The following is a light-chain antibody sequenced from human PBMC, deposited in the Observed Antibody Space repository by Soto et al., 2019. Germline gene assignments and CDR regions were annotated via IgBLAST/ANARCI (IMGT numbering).Light chain of an antibody. Sequence: AVQMTQSPSSLSASVGDRVTITCRASQYIRNDLGWYQQKPGKAPKLLIYAASILQSGVPSRFSGTGSVTDFTLSISSLQPEDVATYFCLQDHHYPLTFGGGTKLEI. CDR2: AAS. CDR3: LQDHHYPLT. CDR1: QYIRND. V-gene: IGKV1-6*02. J-gene: IGKJ4*01.